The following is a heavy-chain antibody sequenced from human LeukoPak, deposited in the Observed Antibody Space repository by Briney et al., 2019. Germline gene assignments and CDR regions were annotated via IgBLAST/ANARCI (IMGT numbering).Heavy chain of an antibody. CDR3: ARDLDYYDSRGLGAFDI. Sequence: PGGSLRLSCAASGFTFSSHWMSWVRQAPGKGLEWVSVIYSGGSTYYADSVKGRFTISRDNSKNTLYLQMNSLRAEDTAVYYCARDLDYYDSRGLGAFDIWGQGTMVTVSS. CDR1: GFTFSSHW. V-gene: IGHV3-53*01. CDR2: IYSGGST. D-gene: IGHD3-22*01. J-gene: IGHJ3*02.